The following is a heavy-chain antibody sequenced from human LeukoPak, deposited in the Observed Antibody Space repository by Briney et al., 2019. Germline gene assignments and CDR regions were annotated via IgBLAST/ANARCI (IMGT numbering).Heavy chain of an antibody. CDR3: ARGTHCSSTSCYLDDAFDI. Sequence: ASVKVSCKASGYTFTSYGISWVRQAPGQGLEWMGWISAYNGNTNYAQKLQGRVTMTTDTSTSTAYMGLRSLRSDDTAVYYYARGTHCSSTSCYLDDAFDIWGQGTMVTVSS. D-gene: IGHD2-2*01. V-gene: IGHV1-18*01. CDR1: GYTFTSYG. CDR2: ISAYNGNT. J-gene: IGHJ3*02.